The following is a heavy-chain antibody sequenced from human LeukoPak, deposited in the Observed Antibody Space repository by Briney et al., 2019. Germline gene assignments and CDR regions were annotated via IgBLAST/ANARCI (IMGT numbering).Heavy chain of an antibody. Sequence: PGGSLRLSCAASRFTFSDYWMSWVRQAPGKGLEWVSAISGSGGSTYYADSVKGRFTISRDNSKNTLYLQMNSLRAEDTAVYYCALNGREVPSGAFDIWGQGTMVTVSS. CDR1: RFTFSDYW. D-gene: IGHD3-16*02. CDR3: ALNGREVPSGAFDI. V-gene: IGHV3-23*01. CDR2: ISGSGGST. J-gene: IGHJ3*02.